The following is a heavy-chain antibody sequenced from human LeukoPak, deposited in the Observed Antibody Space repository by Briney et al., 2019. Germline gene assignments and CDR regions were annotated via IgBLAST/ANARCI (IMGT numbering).Heavy chain of an antibody. CDR2: ISSSSSTI. CDR3: ARDAGAAVDAFDI. V-gene: IGHV3-48*04. Sequence: SGGSLRLSCTASGFTLSTYSMNWVRQAPGKGLEWVSYISSSSSTIYYADSVKGWFTISRDNAKNSLYLQMNSLRAEDTAVYYCARDAGAAVDAFDIWGQGTMVTVSS. J-gene: IGHJ3*02. D-gene: IGHD6-25*01. CDR1: GFTLSTYS.